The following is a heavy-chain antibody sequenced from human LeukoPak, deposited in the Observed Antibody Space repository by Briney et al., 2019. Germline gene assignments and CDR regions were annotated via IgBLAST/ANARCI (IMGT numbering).Heavy chain of an antibody. CDR2: IYHSGST. CDR3: ARAGTVAAGPWGVRSAYYFDY. J-gene: IGHJ4*02. D-gene: IGHD6-19*01. Sequence: ASGTLSLTCAVSGGSISSSNWWSWVRQPPGKGLEWIGEIYHSGSTNYNPSLKSRVTISVDKSKNQFSLKLSSVTAADTAVYYCARAGTVAAGPWGVRSAYYFDYWGQGTLVTVSS. CDR1: GGSISSSNW. V-gene: IGHV4-4*02.